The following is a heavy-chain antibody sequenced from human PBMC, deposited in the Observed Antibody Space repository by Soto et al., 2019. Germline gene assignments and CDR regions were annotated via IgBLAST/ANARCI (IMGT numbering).Heavy chain of an antibody. J-gene: IGHJ5*02. CDR3: AKAKYYGSGRPDWFDP. CDR2: ISGSGGST. CDR1: GFTFSSYA. D-gene: IGHD3-10*01. Sequence: GGSLRLSCAASGFTFSSYAMSWVRQAPGKGLEWVSAISGSGGSTYYADSVKGRFTISRDNSKNTLYLQMNSLRAEDTAVYYCAKAKYYGSGRPDWFDPWGQGTLVTVSS. V-gene: IGHV3-23*01.